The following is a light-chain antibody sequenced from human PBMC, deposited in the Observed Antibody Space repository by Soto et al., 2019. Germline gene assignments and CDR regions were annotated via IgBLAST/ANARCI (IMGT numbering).Light chain of an antibody. J-gene: IGLJ2*01. CDR3: ATWDDSVTGVV. Sequence: QSVLTQPPSASGTPGQRVTISCSGSSSNIGRNYVTWYQQVPGTAPKLLIYSTNQRPSGVPARFSGSKSGTSASLAISGLQCEDEGDYHCATWDDSVTGVVFGGGTKLTVL. V-gene: IGLV1-44*01. CDR1: SSNIGRNY. CDR2: STN.